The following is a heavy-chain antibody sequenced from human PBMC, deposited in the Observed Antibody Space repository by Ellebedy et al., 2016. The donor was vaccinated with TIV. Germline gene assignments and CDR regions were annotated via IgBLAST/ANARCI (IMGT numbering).Heavy chain of an antibody. V-gene: IGHV4-4*07. CDR1: GGSISSYY. CDR3: AGGYSSGWTDY. Sequence: MPSETLSLTCTVSGGSISSYYWNWIRQPAGKGLEWIGRIYTSGNTNYNPSLKSRVTMSVDTSKNQFSLKLSSVTAADMAVYYWAGGYSSGWTDYWGQGTLVTVSS. J-gene: IGHJ4*02. CDR2: IYTSGNT. D-gene: IGHD6-19*01.